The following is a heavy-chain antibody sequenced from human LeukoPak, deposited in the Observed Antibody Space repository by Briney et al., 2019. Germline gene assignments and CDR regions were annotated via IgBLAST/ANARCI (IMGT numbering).Heavy chain of an antibody. CDR3: ARMVVVAATWHFDY. Sequence: GGSLRLSCAASGFTFSSYEMNWVRQAPGKGLEWVSYISSSGSNIYYADSVKGRFTISRDNAKNSLYLQMNSLRAEDTAVYYCARMVVVAATWHFDYWGQGTLVTVSS. V-gene: IGHV3-48*03. D-gene: IGHD2-15*01. J-gene: IGHJ4*02. CDR1: GFTFSSYE. CDR2: ISSSGSNI.